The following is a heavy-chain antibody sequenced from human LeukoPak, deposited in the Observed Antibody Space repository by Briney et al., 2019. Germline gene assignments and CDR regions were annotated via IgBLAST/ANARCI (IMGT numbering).Heavy chain of an antibody. Sequence: GASVKVSCKASGYTFTSYYMHWVRQAPGQGLEWMGGIIPIFGTANYAQKFQGRVTITADKSTSTAYMELSSLRPEDTALYHCAKEVDCPSDCLFFHYWGQGTLVTVSS. J-gene: IGHJ4*02. D-gene: IGHD2-21*02. CDR1: GYTFTSYY. V-gene: IGHV1-69*06. CDR3: AKEVDCPSDCLFFHY. CDR2: IIPIFGTA.